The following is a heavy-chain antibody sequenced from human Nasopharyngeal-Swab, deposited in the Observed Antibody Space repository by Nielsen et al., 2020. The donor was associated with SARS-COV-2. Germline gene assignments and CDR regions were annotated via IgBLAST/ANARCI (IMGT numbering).Heavy chain of an antibody. D-gene: IGHD5-24*01. J-gene: IGHJ6*02. CDR2: INHNERT. CDR1: GGSFNGFY. Sequence: SETLSLTCSVSGGSFNGFYWNWIHQPPGKGLEWIGEINHNERTNYNPSLKSRVTMSVDTSTNQVSLKLNSLTATDTAVYYCARAGRVGDAYTGLDVWGQGTTVTVSS. CDR3: ARAGRVGDAYTGLDV. V-gene: IGHV4-34*01.